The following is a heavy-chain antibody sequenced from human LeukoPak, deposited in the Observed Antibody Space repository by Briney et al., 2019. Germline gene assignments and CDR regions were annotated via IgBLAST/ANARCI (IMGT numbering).Heavy chain of an antibody. D-gene: IGHD5-24*01. CDR3: ARGGFNYGAFDI. Sequence: PGGSLRLSCAASRFTFSNYGMHWVRQAPGKGLEWVAFIRYDGSNKYYADSVKGRFTISRDNSKNTLYLQMNSLRAEDTAVYYCARGGFNYGAFDIWGQGTMVTVSS. V-gene: IGHV3-30*02. CDR1: RFTFSNYG. CDR2: IRYDGSNK. J-gene: IGHJ3*02.